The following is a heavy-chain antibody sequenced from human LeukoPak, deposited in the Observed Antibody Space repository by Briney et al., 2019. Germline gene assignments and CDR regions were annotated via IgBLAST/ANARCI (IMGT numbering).Heavy chain of an antibody. CDR3: ARDLFITGTGFVAFDI. V-gene: IGHV4-30-4*01. CDR2: IYYSGST. CDR1: GGSISSGDYY. Sequence: SETLSLTCTVSGGSISSGDYYWRWIRQPPGKGLEWIGYIYYSGSTYYNPSLKSRVTISVDRSKNQFSLKLSSVTAADTAVYYCARDLFITGTGFVAFDIWGQGTMVTVSS. D-gene: IGHD1-20*01. J-gene: IGHJ3*02.